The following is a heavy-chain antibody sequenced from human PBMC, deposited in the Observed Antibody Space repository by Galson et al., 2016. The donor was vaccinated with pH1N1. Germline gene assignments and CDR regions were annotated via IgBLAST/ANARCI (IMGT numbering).Heavy chain of an antibody. V-gene: IGHV3-23*01. CDR1: GFTFSSYA. Sequence: SLRLSCAASGFTFSSYAMSWVRQAPGKGLEWVSAISGSGGSTYYADSVKGRFTISRDYSKNTLYLQMDSPRAEDTAVYYCAKGTIRGYSYGFDHWGQGTLVTVSS. CDR2: ISGSGGST. CDR3: AKGTIRGYSYGFDH. D-gene: IGHD5-18*01. J-gene: IGHJ4*02.